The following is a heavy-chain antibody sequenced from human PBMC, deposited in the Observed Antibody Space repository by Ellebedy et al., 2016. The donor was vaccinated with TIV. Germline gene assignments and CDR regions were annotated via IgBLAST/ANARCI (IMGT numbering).Heavy chain of an antibody. CDR1: GGSLDSTNSY. CDR3: ARGYSSSWWGV. CDR2: IHSSGRT. D-gene: IGHD6-13*01. Sequence: MPGGSLRLSCTVSGGSLDSTNSYWAWIRQSPGKGLEWLASIHSSGRTYSNPSLKSRVTMSVDTSKNQFSLKLTSVTAADTALYYCARGYSSSWWGVWGQGTLVTVSA. J-gene: IGHJ4*02. V-gene: IGHV4-39*07.